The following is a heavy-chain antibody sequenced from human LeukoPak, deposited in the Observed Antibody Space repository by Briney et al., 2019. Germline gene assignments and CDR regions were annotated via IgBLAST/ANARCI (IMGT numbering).Heavy chain of an antibody. D-gene: IGHD6-13*01. V-gene: IGHV3-23*01. CDR1: GFTFSNYA. CDR3: AKDVVAAAGFYFDY. J-gene: IGHJ4*02. Sequence: GGSLRLSCAASGFTFSNYALGWVRQAPGKGLEWVASISGGGNNVYYAGSAKGRFTISRDNSQHTLYLQMTSLRAEDTAVYFCAKDVVAAAGFYFDYWGQGTLVTVSS. CDR2: ISGGGNNV.